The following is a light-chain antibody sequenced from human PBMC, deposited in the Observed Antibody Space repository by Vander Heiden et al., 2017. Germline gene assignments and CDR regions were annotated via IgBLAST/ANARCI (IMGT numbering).Light chain of an antibody. Sequence: EIVMTQSPATLSVSPGERATLSCRASQNVGSNLAWYQQKPGQPPRLLIYGACKRDTGIPARFSGSGYGTEFTLSISSRQSEDIGVYYCHHYENWPMTVFGQGTKLEIK. CDR3: HHYENWPMTV. V-gene: IGKV3D-15*01. CDR1: QNVGSN. CDR2: GAC. J-gene: IGKJ2*01.